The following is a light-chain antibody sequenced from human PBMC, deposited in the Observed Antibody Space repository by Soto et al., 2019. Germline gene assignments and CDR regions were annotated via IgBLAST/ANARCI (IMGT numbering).Light chain of an antibody. CDR2: EVT. V-gene: IGLV2-14*03. Sequence: QSALTQPASVSVSPGQSITSSCTGTRLDVGGYNYVSWYQQQPGKAPKLIIYEVTNRPSGVSDRFSGSKSDNPASLTISGLQTEDEADYYCCSYVSSKTYLFGTGTKVTVL. CDR1: RLDVGGYNY. J-gene: IGLJ1*01. CDR3: CSYVSSKTYL.